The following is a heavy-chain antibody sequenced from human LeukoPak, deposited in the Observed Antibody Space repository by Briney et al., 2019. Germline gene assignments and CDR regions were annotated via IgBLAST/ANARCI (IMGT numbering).Heavy chain of an antibody. D-gene: IGHD3-10*01. CDR1: VYTLTIYY. CDR2: INPSGGTT. V-gene: IGHV1-46*01. CDR3: ARAPRDKYFDY. Sequence: ASVNLSFKASVYTLTIYYIHWVRQAPGQGLEGMGIINPSGGTTTCPHNFQCTLTMTWDTSTSTVYMEVSSLTSDDSAVYYCARAPRDKYFDYWGQGTLVTVSS. J-gene: IGHJ4*02.